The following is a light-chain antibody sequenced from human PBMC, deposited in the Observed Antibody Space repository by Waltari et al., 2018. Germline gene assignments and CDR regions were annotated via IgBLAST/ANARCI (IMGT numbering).Light chain of an antibody. J-gene: IGKJ2*01. CDR1: QNLSANY. CDR2: GAS. V-gene: IGKV3-20*01. Sequence: ELVMTQSPGILSLSPGERATLSCSASQNLSANYVAWYQHRPGQPPRLLIFGASSRAAGIPDRFSGRGSATDFTLTINRLEPEDFTMYFCHQSAGSPQTFGQGTKLDIK. CDR3: HQSAGSPQT.